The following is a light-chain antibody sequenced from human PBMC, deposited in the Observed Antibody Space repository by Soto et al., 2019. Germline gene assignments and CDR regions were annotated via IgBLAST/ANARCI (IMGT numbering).Light chain of an antibody. CDR3: CSYAGSYNLGYV. CDR2: DVS. J-gene: IGLJ1*01. CDR1: SSDVGGYNY. V-gene: IGLV2-11*01. Sequence: QSALTQPRSVSGSPGQSVTISCTGTSSDVGGYNYVSWYQQHPGKAPKLMIYDVSKRPSGVPDRFSGSKSGNTASLTISGLQAEDEADYYCCSYAGSYNLGYVFGTGTKLTVL.